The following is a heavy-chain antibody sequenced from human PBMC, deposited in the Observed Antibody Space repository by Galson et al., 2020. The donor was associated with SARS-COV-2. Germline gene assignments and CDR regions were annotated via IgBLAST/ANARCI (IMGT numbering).Heavy chain of an antibody. J-gene: IGHJ6*04. D-gene: IGHD5-12*01. V-gene: IGHV1-69*13. CDR2: IIPIFGTA. CDR3: ALGAIVATISGWEAYYGMDV. Sequence: SVKVSCKASGGTFSSYAISWVRQAPGQGLEWMGGIIPIFGTANYAQKFKGSVTITADESTSTAYMELSSLGAEDTAVYYCALGAIVATISGWEAYYGMDVWGKGTTVTVSS. CDR1: GGTFSSYA.